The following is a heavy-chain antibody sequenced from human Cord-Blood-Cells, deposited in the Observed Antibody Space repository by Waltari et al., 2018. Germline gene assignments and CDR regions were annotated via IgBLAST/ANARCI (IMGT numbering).Heavy chain of an antibody. J-gene: IGHJ4*02. V-gene: IGHV1-58*01. CDR3: AADGGAYDSSGYYFDY. CDR2: IVVGSGNT. D-gene: IGHD3-22*01. CDR1: GLTFPSSA. Sequence: QMQLVQSGPEVKKPGTSVKVSCKASGLTFPSSAVQWVLQVPGQRLEWIGWIVVGSGNTNYAQKFQERVTITRDMSTSTAYMELSSLRSEDTAVYYCAADGGAYDSSGYYFDYWGQGTLVTVSS.